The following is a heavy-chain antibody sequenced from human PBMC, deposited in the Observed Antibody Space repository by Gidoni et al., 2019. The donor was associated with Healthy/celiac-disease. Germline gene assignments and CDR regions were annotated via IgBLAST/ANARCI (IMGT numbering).Heavy chain of an antibody. CDR3: ARHGSVAVAGNDY. J-gene: IGHJ4*02. CDR2: IDPSVSYT. D-gene: IGHD6-19*01. CDR1: GYSVTSYW. V-gene: IGHV5-10-1*03. Sequence: EVQLVQSGAEVKKHGESLRISCKGSGYSVTSYWISWVRQMPGKGLEWMGRIDPSVSYTNYSPSFQGHVTISADKSISTAYLQWSSLKASDTAMYYCARHGSVAVAGNDYWGQGTLVTVSS.